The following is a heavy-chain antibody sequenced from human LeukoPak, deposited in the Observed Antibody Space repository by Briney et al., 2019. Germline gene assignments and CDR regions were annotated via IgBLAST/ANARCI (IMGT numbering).Heavy chain of an antibody. CDR1: GGSISSSNW. CDR2: IYHSGST. Sequence: PSGTLSLTCAVSGGSISSSNWWSWVRQPPGKGLEWIGEIYHSGSTNYNPSLKSRVTISVDTSKNQFSLKLSSVTAADTAVYYCAREARSGYDFDYWGQGTLVTVSS. D-gene: IGHD5-12*01. J-gene: IGHJ4*02. CDR3: AREARSGYDFDY. V-gene: IGHV4-4*02.